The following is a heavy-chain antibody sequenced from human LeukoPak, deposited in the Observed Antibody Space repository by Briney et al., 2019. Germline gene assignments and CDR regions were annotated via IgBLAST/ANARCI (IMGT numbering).Heavy chain of an antibody. D-gene: IGHD3-22*01. CDR3: ARDSGSGHNYDSSGYYYVWFDP. CDR2: IYHSGST. Sequence: TSETLSLTCTVSGYSISSGYYWGWIRQPPGKGLEWIGSIYHSGSTYYNPSLKSRVTISVDTSKNQFSLKLSSVTAADTAVYYCARDSGSGHNYDSSGYYYVWFDPWGQGTLVTVSS. CDR1: GYSISSGYY. V-gene: IGHV4-38-2*02. J-gene: IGHJ5*02.